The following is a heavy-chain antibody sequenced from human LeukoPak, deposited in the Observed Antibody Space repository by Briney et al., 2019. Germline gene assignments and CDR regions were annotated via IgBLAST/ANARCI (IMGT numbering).Heavy chain of an antibody. V-gene: IGHV3-43*02. D-gene: IGHD3-22*01. CDR2: ISGDGGST. J-gene: IGHJ3*02. Sequence: GGSLRLSCAASGFTFDDYAMHWVRQAPGKGLEWVSLISGDGGSTYYADSVRGRFTISRDNSTNSLYLQMNSLRTEDTALHYCAKGYHYDSSGAGQGAFDIWGQGTMVTVSS. CDR3: AKGYHYDSSGAGQGAFDI. CDR1: GFTFDDYA.